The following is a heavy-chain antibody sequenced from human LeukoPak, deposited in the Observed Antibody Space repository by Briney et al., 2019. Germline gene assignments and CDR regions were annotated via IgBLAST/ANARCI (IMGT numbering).Heavy chain of an antibody. V-gene: IGHV3-21*01. D-gene: IGHD4-17*01. CDR1: GFTFSSYS. J-gene: IGHJ6*03. CDR2: ISSSSSYI. CDR3: ARSTDYYYYMDV. Sequence: PGGSLRLSCAASGFTFSSYSMNWVRQAPGKGLEWVSSISSSSSYIYYADSVKGRFTISRDNAKNSLYLQMNSLRAVDTAVYYCARSTDYYYYMDVWGKGTTVTVSS.